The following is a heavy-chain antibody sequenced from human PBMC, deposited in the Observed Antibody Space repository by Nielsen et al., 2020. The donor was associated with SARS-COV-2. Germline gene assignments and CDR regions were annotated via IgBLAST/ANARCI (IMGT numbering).Heavy chain of an antibody. CDR3: ARDDTVTMYYYSYYGMDV. V-gene: IGHV1-46*01. D-gene: IGHD4-17*01. Sequence: ASAKVSCKASGYTFTNYYMHWVRQAPGQGLEWMGIINTSDGSTTYAQKFQGRVTMTRDTSTRTVYMELRRLRSEDTAVYYCARDDTVTMYYYSYYGMDVWGQGTTVTVSS. J-gene: IGHJ6*02. CDR2: INTSDGST. CDR1: GYTFTNYY.